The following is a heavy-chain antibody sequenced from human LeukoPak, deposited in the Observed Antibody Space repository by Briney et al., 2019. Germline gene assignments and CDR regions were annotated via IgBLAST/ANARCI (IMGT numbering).Heavy chain of an antibody. J-gene: IGHJ5*02. CDR3: ARDRELAAPDP. CDR1: GASITTYY. D-gene: IGHD1-26*01. V-gene: IGHV4-4*07. Sequence: PSETLSLTCTVSGASITTYYWSWIRQPAGKGLEWIGRIYTSGSTNYNPSLKSRVTMSVDTSKNQFSLKLSSVTAADTAVYYCARDRELAAPDPWGQGTLVIVSS. CDR2: IYTSGST.